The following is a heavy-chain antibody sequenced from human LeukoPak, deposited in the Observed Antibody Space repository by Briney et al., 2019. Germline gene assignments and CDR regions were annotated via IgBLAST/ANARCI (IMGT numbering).Heavy chain of an antibody. CDR1: GGTFSSYA. CDR2: IIPIFGTA. J-gene: IGHJ4*02. Sequence: SVTVSCKASGGTFSSYAISWVRQAPGQGLEWMGRIIPIFGTANYAQKFQGRVTITTDESTSTAYMELSSLRSEDTAVYYCARSYSDFWSGNVRYLLGYWGQGTLVTVSS. CDR3: ARSYSDFWSGNVRYLLGY. D-gene: IGHD3-3*01. V-gene: IGHV1-69*05.